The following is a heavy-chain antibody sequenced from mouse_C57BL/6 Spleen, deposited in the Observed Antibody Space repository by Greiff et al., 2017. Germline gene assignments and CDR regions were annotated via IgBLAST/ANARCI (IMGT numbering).Heavy chain of an antibody. J-gene: IGHJ1*03. CDR3: ARGLGRYFDV. CDR2: IDPSDSYT. D-gene: IGHD4-1*01. CDR1: GYTFTSYW. V-gene: IGHV1-50*01. Sequence: QVQLQQPGAELVKPGASVKLSCKASGYTFTSYWMQWVKQRPGQGLEWIGEIDPSDSYTNYNQKFKGKATLTVDTSSSTAYMQLSSLTSEDSAVYYCARGLGRYFDVWCTGTTVTVSS.